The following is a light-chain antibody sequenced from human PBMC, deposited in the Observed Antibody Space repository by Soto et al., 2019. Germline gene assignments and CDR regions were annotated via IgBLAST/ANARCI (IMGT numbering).Light chain of an antibody. J-gene: IGKJ1*01. Sequence: DIQLTQYPSSLSASVGDTVTITCRASQTVSRYLNWYQQKPGTAPKLLIYAASTLHTGVPSRFSGRGSGTDFTLTINNLQREDFADYFCQQTYSNLWTFGQGTKVDIK. V-gene: IGKV1-39*01. CDR2: AAS. CDR1: QTVSRY. CDR3: QQTYSNLWT.